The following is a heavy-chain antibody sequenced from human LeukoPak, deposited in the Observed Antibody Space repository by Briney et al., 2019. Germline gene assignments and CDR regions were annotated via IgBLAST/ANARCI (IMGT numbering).Heavy chain of an antibody. J-gene: IGHJ5*02. D-gene: IGHD5-24*01. CDR2: INPNSGGT. V-gene: IGHV1-2*02. CDR1: GYTFTGYY. CDR3: ARDPHIRDGYTFGWFDP. Sequence: ASVKVSCKASGYTFTGYYMHWVRQAPGQGLEWMGWINPNSGGTNYAQKFQGRVTMTRDTSISTAYMELSSLRSEDTAVYYCARDPHIRDGYTFGWFDPWGQGTLVTVSS.